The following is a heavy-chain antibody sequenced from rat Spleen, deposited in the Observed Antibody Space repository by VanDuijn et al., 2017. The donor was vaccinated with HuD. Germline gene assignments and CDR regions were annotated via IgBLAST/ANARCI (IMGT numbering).Heavy chain of an antibody. CDR1: GFNFSNYG. Sequence: EVQLVESGGALVQPGRSLQLSCAASGFNFSNYGMQWIRQAPTKGLEWVASITPSGGNTYYRDSVKGRFTISRDNAKSTLYLQMNSLRSEDTATYYCSRSTYDHFDYWGQGVMVSLL. CDR3: SRSTYDHFDY. CDR2: ITPSGGNT. D-gene: IGHD2-1*01. J-gene: IGHJ2*01. V-gene: IGHV5-19*01.